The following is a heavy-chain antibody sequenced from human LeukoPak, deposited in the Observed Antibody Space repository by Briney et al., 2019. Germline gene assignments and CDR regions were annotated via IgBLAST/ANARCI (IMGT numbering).Heavy chain of an antibody. Sequence: PSETLSLTCAVSGGSISSSNWWSWVRQPPGKGLGWIGEIYHSGSTNYNPSLKSRVTISVDKSKNQFSLKLSSVTAADTAVYYCARDTRYCSSTSCYVGDYWGQGTLVTVSS. CDR1: GGSISSSNW. V-gene: IGHV4-4*02. D-gene: IGHD2-2*01. CDR2: IYHSGST. J-gene: IGHJ4*02. CDR3: ARDTRYCSSTSCYVGDY.